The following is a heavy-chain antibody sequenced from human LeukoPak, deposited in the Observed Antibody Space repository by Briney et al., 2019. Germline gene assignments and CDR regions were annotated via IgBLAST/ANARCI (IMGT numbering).Heavy chain of an antibody. CDR2: INHSGST. CDR3: ARGREELPPPPLDY. Sequence: KPSETLSLTCAVYGGSFSGYYWSWIRPPPGKGLEWIGEINHSGSTNYNPSLKSRVTISVDTSKNQFSLKLSSVTAADTAVYYCARGREELPPPPLDYWGQGTLVTVSS. J-gene: IGHJ4*02. CDR1: GGSFSGYY. D-gene: IGHD1-26*01. V-gene: IGHV4-34*01.